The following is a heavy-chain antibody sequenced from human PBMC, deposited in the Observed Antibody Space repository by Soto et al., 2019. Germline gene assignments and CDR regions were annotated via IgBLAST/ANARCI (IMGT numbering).Heavy chain of an antibody. V-gene: IGHV3-23*01. CDR1: GFTFSSYA. Sequence: EVQLLESGGGLVQPGGSLRLSCAASGFTFSSYAMSWVRQAPGKRLEWVSAISGSGGSTYYADSVKGRFTISRDNSKNTLYLQMNSLRAEDTAVYYCAKDRQSGVYAIPDYWGQGTLVTVSS. CDR2: ISGSGGST. D-gene: IGHD2-8*01. CDR3: AKDRQSGVYAIPDY. J-gene: IGHJ4*02.